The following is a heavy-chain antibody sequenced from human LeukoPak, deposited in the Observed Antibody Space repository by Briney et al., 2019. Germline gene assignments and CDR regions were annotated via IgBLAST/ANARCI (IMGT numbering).Heavy chain of an antibody. D-gene: IGHD6-19*01. V-gene: IGHV1-24*01. CDR1: GYTLTELS. Sequence: ASVKVSCKVSGYTLTELSMHWVRQAPGKGLEWMGGFDPEDGETIYAQKFQGRVTITADKSTSTAYMELSSLRSEDTAVYYCARDSIAVAGITDYWGQGTLVTVSS. J-gene: IGHJ4*02. CDR3: ARDSIAVAGITDY. CDR2: FDPEDGET.